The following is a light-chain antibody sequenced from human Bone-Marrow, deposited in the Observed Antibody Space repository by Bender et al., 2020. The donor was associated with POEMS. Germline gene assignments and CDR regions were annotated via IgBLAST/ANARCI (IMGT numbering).Light chain of an antibody. CDR1: SSDVGTYNL. Sequence: QSALTQPASVSGSPGQSITISCTGTSSDVGTYNLVSWYQHHPGKAPKLMIYKASERPSGVSDRFSGFKSVNTASLTISGLQAEDEADYYCSSYTGSSTQVFGGGTKVTVL. J-gene: IGLJ3*02. V-gene: IGLV2-14*02. CDR3: SSYTGSSTQV. CDR2: KAS.